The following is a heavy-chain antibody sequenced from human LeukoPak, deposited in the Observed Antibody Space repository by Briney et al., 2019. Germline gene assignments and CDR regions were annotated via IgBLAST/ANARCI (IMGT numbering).Heavy chain of an antibody. CDR3: AREGDFWSGYYQPVLVSG. J-gene: IGHJ4*02. Sequence: ASVKVSCKASGYTFTSYGISWVRQAPGQGLEWMGWISAYNGNTNYAQKLQGRVTMTTDTSTSTAYMELRSLRSDDTAVYYCAREGDFWSGYYQPVLVSGWGQGTLVTVSS. CDR2: ISAYNGNT. V-gene: IGHV1-18*01. D-gene: IGHD3-3*01. CDR1: GYTFTSYG.